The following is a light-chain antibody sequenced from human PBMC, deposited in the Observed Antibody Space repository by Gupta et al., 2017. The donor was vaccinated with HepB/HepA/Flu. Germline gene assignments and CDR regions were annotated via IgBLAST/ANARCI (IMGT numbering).Light chain of an antibody. J-gene: IGKJ4*01. CDR1: QTISSF. CDR2: SAS. CDR3: QQSHSMPIT. Sequence: DIQMTQSPSSLSASVGDRVTITCRASQTISSFLNWYQQKPGKAPNLLIYSASNLQSGVPSRFSGSGSATDFTLTINSLQPEDFATYYCQQSHSMPITFGGGTKV. V-gene: IGKV1-39*01.